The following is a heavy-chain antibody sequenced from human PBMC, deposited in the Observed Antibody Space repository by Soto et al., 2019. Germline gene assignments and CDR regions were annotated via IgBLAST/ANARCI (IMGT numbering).Heavy chain of an antibody. V-gene: IGHV4-59*01. CDR3: AQKSLYLQMNSLRDEDTAVYYCSRDDYDNNVYPL. J-gene: IGHJ4*02. D-gene: IGHD3-22*01. CDR2: IYNSGST. Sequence: SETLSLTCTVSGGSISSYYWSWIRQPPGKGLEWIGYIYNSGSTNYNPSLKSRVTISVDMSKNQFSLKLNSVKGRFTISRDNAQKSLYLQMNSLRDEDTAVYYCSRDDYDNNVYPLWGQGTLVTVSS. CDR1: GGSISSYY.